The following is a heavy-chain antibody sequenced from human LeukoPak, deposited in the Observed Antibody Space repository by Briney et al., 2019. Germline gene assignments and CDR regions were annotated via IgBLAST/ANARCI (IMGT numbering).Heavy chain of an antibody. CDR3: ARDHPPDYYDSRGLIGY. J-gene: IGHJ4*02. Sequence: GGSLRLSCAASGFTFSSYSMNWVRQAPGKGLEWVSYISSSSSTIYYADSVKGRFTISRDNAKNSLYLQMNSLRAEDTAVYYCARDHPPDYYDSRGLIGYWGQEPLVTVSS. D-gene: IGHD3-22*01. V-gene: IGHV3-48*01. CDR1: GFTFSSYS. CDR2: ISSSSSTI.